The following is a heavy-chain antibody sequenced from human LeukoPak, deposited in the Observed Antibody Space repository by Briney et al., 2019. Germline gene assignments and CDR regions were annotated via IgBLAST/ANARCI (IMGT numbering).Heavy chain of an antibody. V-gene: IGHV3-23*01. CDR1: GFTFSTSP. D-gene: IGHD1-1*01. CDR2: IHAGGADP. J-gene: IGHJ4*02. Sequence: GGSLRLSCAVSGFTFSTSPMAWVRQAPGKGLGWVSSIHAGGADPFCADSVQGRCTISRDNSKNTLFLQLHSLRVEDTAIYFCAKGDHHYNPFYNWGQGTLVTVSS. CDR3: AKGDHHYNPFYN.